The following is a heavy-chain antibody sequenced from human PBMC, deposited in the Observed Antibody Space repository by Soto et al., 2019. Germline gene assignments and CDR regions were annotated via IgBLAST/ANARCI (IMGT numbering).Heavy chain of an antibody. D-gene: IGHD3-22*01. V-gene: IGHV1-69*06. CDR1: GGTFSSYA. CDR2: IIPIFGTA. CDR3: ARGRSDSSGYYPLFDY. Sequence: SVKVSCKASGGTFSSYAISWVRQAPGQGLEWMGGIIPIFGTANYAQKFQGRVTITADKSTSTAYMELSSPRSEDTAVYYCARGRSDSSGYYPLFDYWGQGTLVTVSS. J-gene: IGHJ4*02.